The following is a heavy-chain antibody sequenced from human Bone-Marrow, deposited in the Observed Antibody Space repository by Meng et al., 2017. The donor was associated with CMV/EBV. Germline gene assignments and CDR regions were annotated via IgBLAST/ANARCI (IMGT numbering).Heavy chain of an antibody. J-gene: IGHJ3*02. Sequence: GSLRLSCAVYGGSFSGYYWSWIRQPPGKGLEWIGEINHSGSTNYNPSLKSRVTISVDTPKNQFSLKLSSVTAADTAVYYCAREILVHAFDIWGQGTMVTASS. CDR1: GGSFSGYY. CDR3: AREILVHAFDI. V-gene: IGHV4-34*01. D-gene: IGHD6-6*01. CDR2: INHSGST.